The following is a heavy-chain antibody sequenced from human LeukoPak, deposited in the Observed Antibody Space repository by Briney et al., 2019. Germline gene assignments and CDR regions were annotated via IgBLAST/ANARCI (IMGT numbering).Heavy chain of an antibody. J-gene: IGHJ6*03. CDR1: GGSITSGSYY. Sequence: SETLSLTCTVSGGSITSGSYYWSWIRQTAGKGLEWIGRISTSGSTDYNPSLKSRVTISVDTSKNQFSLKLSSVTAADTAVYYCARLENDNISSWYYFHYYMDVWSKGTTVTISS. CDR2: ISTSGST. CDR3: ARLENDNISSWYYFHYYMDV. D-gene: IGHD6-13*01. V-gene: IGHV4-61*02.